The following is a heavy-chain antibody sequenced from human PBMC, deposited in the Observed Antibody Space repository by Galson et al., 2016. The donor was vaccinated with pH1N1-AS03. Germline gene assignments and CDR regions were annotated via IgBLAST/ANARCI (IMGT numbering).Heavy chain of an antibody. CDR2: VSDSGDRT. Sequence: SLRLSCAVSGFPLSSSPMSWARQAPGKGLEWVSTVSDSGDRTYYANSVKGLFTISRDNSKNTLYLQMNTLTAEDTAMYYCAKGISDTWDPFDIWGQGTMVTVSS. D-gene: IGHD3-3*02. CDR3: AKGISDTWDPFDI. J-gene: IGHJ3*02. CDR1: GFPLSSSP. V-gene: IGHV3-23*01.